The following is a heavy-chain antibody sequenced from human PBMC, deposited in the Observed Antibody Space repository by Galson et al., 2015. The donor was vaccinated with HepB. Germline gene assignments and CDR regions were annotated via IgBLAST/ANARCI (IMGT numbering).Heavy chain of an antibody. D-gene: IGHD1-26*01. V-gene: IGHV3-48*01. CDR1: GFTSSSYT. Sequence: SLRLSCAASGFTSSSYTMNWVRQAPGKGLEWISYISTTSDNKFSADSVKGRFIISRDNAKNLLYLQMNSLRAEDTAVYYCTRIALSGSYWYFDYWGQGSLVTVSS. J-gene: IGHJ4*02. CDR2: ISTTSDNK. CDR3: TRIALSGSYWYFDY.